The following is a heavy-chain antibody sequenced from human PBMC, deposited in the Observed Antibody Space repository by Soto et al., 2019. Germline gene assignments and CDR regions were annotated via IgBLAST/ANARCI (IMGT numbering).Heavy chain of an antibody. CDR3: ARVLRFLEWLPYTYYYYYGMDV. V-gene: IGHV5-51*01. CDR1: GYSFTSYW. D-gene: IGHD3-3*01. J-gene: IGHJ6*02. Sequence: GESLKISCKGSGYSFTSYWIGWVRQMPGKGLEWMGIIYPGDSDTRYSPSFQGQVTISADKSISTAYLQWSSLKASDTAMYYCARVLRFLEWLPYTYYYYYGMDVWGQGTTVTVSS. CDR2: IYPGDSDT.